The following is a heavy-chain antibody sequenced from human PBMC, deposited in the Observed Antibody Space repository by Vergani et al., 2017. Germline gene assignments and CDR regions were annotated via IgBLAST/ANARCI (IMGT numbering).Heavy chain of an antibody. J-gene: IGHJ6*03. Sequence: QVQLVQSGAEVKKPGASVKVSCKASGYTFTSYGISWVRQAPGQGLEWMGWISAYNGNTNYAQKLQGRVTMTTETSTSTAYMELRSLRSDDTAVYYCARCVWYCSSTSCFKLELGYYYYMDVWGEGATVTVSS. V-gene: IGHV1-18*01. CDR3: ARCVWYCSSTSCFKLELGYYYYMDV. CDR2: ISAYNGNT. D-gene: IGHD2-2*01. CDR1: GYTFTSYG.